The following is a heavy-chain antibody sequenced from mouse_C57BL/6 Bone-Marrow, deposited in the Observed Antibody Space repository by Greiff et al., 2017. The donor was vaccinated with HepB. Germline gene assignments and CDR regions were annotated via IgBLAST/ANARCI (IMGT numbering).Heavy chain of an antibody. CDR2: ISDGGSYT. V-gene: IGHV5-4*01. Sequence: EVHLVESGGGLVKPGGSLKLSCAASGFTFSSYAMSWVRQTPEKRLEWVATISDGGSYTYYPDNVKGRFTISRDNAKNNLYLQMSHLKSEDTAMYYCARGLLPFDYWGQGTTLTVSS. CDR3: ARGLLPFDY. J-gene: IGHJ2*01. D-gene: IGHD1-1*01. CDR1: GFTFSSYA.